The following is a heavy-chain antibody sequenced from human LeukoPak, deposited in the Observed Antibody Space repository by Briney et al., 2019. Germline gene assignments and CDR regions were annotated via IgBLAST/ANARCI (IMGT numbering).Heavy chain of an antibody. J-gene: IGHJ4*02. CDR3: AKTGTITMIVVGHFDY. V-gene: IGHV3-23*01. CDR1: GFTFSSYA. Sequence: GGSLRLSCAASGFTFSSYAMSWVRQAPGKGLEWVSATSGSGGSTYYADSVKGRFTISRDNSKNTLYLQMNSLRAEDTAVYYCAKTGTITMIVVGHFDYWGQGTLVTVSS. CDR2: TSGSGGST. D-gene: IGHD3-22*01.